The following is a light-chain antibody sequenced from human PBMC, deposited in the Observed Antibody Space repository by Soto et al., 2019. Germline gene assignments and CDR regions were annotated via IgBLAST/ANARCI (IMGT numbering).Light chain of an antibody. Sequence: QSALTQPASVSGTPGQSVTISCTGTSSDVGGYNYVSWYQQQPGKAPKLMIYDVSHRPSGVSNRFSGSKSGNTASLTISGLQAEDEADYYCNSYTTSSTYVFGTGTKLTVL. V-gene: IGLV2-14*01. CDR3: NSYTTSSTYV. J-gene: IGLJ1*01. CDR2: DVS. CDR1: SSDVGGYNY.